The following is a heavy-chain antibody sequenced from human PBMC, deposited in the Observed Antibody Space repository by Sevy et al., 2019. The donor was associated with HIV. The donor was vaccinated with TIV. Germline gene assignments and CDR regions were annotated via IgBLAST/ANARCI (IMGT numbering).Heavy chain of an antibody. V-gene: IGHV1-69*06. J-gene: IGHJ5*02. Sequence: ASVKVSCKASGGTFSSYAISWVRQAPGQGLEWMGGIIPIFGTANYAQKFQGRVTITADKSTSTAYMELSSLRSEDTAVYYCAGERPHCSGGSCSLHYWFDPWGQGTLVTVSS. CDR1: GGTFSSYA. CDR2: IIPIFGTA. CDR3: AGERPHCSGGSCSLHYWFDP. D-gene: IGHD2-15*01.